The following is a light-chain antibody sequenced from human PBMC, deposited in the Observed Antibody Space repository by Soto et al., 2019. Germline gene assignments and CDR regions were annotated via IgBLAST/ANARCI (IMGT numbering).Light chain of an antibody. Sequence: QSALTQPRSVSGSPGQSVTISCTGTSXDVGGYNYVSWYQQHPGKAPKLMIYDVSKRPSGVPGRFSGSKSGNTASLTISGLQAEDEADYYCCSYAGSYTFVFGPGTKVTVL. CDR2: DVS. J-gene: IGLJ1*01. CDR1: SXDVGGYNY. V-gene: IGLV2-11*01. CDR3: CSYAGSYTFV.